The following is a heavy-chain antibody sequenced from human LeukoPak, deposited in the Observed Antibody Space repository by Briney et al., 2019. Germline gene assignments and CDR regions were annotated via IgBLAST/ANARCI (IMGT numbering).Heavy chain of an antibody. D-gene: IGHD3-3*01. CDR2: IYHSGSA. CDR3: ARGRRYDFWSGYFRSRFDP. CDR1: GGSISSNNW. Sequence: ASETLSLTCAASGGSISSNNWWNWVRQPPGKGLEWIGEIYHSGSANYNPSLKSRVTISVDKSKNQLSLMLTSVTAADTAVYYCARGRRYDFWSGYFRSRFDPWGQGTLVTVSS. V-gene: IGHV4-4*02. J-gene: IGHJ5*02.